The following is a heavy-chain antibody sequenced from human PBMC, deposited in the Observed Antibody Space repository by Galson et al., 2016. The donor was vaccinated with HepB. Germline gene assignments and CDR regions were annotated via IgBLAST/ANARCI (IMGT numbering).Heavy chain of an antibody. V-gene: IGHV4-30-4*08. D-gene: IGHD2-2*01. CDR1: GDSISSDNW. CDR2: IHYNWRP. J-gene: IGHJ6*02. CDR3: ARVNIVVVPEGMRGEDYYYGMDV. Sequence: TLSLTCAVSGDSISSDNWWSWIRQSPGKGLEWIGRIHYNWRPYYHPSLKSRVSISKDTSKNQLSLKLSSVTAADTAVYYCARVNIVVVPEGMRGEDYYYGMDVWSQGTTVTVSS.